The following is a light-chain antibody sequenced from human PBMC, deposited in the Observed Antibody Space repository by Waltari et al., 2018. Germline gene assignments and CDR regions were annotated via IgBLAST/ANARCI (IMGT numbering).Light chain of an antibody. V-gene: IGLV2-14*01. CDR2: DVS. Sequence: QSALTQPASVSGSPGQSITISCTGSSSDVGGYHYVSWYQQHPGKAPKVLIYDVSKWPSGVSNRFSGSKSGNTASLTISGLQAEDEADYYCTSYASIGTYVFGTGTKVTVL. CDR1: SSDVGGYHY. CDR3: TSYASIGTYV. J-gene: IGLJ1*01.